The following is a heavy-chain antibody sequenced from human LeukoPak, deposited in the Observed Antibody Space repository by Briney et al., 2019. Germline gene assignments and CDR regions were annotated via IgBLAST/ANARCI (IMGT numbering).Heavy chain of an antibody. J-gene: IGHJ4*02. CDR3: AKSSGSHHFDD. V-gene: IGHV4-59*01. Sequence: PSETLSLPCTVSGDSISTYYWNWIRQPPGKGLEWIGFIYYSGRTNYNPSLKSRVTISIDTSKNEFSLRLSSVTAADTAVYYCAKSSGSHHFDDWGQGTLVTVSS. CDR2: IYYSGRT. CDR1: GDSISTYY. D-gene: IGHD6-19*01.